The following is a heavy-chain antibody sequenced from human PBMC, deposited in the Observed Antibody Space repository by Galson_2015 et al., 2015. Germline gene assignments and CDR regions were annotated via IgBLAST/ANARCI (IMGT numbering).Heavy chain of an antibody. J-gene: IGHJ6*02. Sequence: SLRLSCAASGFTFSSYSMNWVRQAPGKGLEWVSSISSSSSYIYYADSVKGRFTISRDNAKNSLYLQMNSLRAEDTAVYYCARDFIRYITTGYSSSWEHYYGMDVWGQGTTVTVSS. CDR3: ARDFIRYITTGYSSSWEHYYGMDV. V-gene: IGHV3-21*01. CDR1: GFTFSSYS. D-gene: IGHD6-13*01. CDR2: ISSSSSYI.